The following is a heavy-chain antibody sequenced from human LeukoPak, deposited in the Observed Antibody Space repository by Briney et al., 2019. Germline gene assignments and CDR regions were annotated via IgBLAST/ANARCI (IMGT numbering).Heavy chain of an antibody. Sequence: GGSLRLSCAASGFTFSSYGMHWVRQAPGKGLEWVAFIRYGGSDKYYADSVKGRFILSRDNSKNSLYLQMNSLRAEDTAVYYCAKDGGSDPDSFDIWGQGTMVTVSS. CDR1: GFTFSSYG. V-gene: IGHV3-30*02. CDR2: IRYGGSDK. J-gene: IGHJ3*02. CDR3: AKDGGSDPDSFDI. D-gene: IGHD2-15*01.